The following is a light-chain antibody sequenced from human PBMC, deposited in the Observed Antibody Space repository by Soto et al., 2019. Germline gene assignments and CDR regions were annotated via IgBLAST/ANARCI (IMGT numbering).Light chain of an antibody. CDR1: SSDVGGYNY. V-gene: IGLV2-14*01. Sequence: QSVLTQPASVSGSPGQSITISCTGTSSDVGGYNYVSWYQQHPGKAPKLMTSDVSNRPSGVSIRFSGSKSGNTASLTISGLQAEDEADYYCNSYSSSTTLYLFGTGTKVTVL. J-gene: IGLJ1*01. CDR2: DVS. CDR3: NSYSSSTTLYL.